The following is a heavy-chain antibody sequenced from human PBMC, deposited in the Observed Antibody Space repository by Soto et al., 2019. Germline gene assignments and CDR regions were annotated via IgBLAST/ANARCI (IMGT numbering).Heavy chain of an antibody. V-gene: IGHV4-34*01. J-gene: IGHJ4*02. CDR1: GGSFSGYY. CDR2: INHSGST. CDR3: ARGPRRLTYYYDSSGPNY. D-gene: IGHD3-22*01. Sequence: SETLSLTCAVYGGSFSGYYWSWIRQPPGKGLEWIGEINHSGSTNYNPSLKSRVTISVDTSKNQFSLKLSSVTAADTAVYYCARGPRRLTYYYDSSGPNYWGQGTLVTVSS.